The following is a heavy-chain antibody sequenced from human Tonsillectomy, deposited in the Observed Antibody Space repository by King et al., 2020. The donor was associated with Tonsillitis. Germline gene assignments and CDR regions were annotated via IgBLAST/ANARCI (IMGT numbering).Heavy chain of an antibody. V-gene: IGHV4-59*01. J-gene: IGHJ4*02. CDR2: IYSSGST. Sequence: PLQESGPGLVKPSETLSLTCTVSGGSIRSDYWSWIRQPPGKGLEWIGFIYSSGSTNYNPSLRSRATLSVDTSKNQFSLNLSSVTAADTALYYCARAIRSGYFDLWGQGTLVTVS. CDR3: ARAIRSGYFDL. D-gene: IGHD3-9*01. CDR1: GGSIRSDY.